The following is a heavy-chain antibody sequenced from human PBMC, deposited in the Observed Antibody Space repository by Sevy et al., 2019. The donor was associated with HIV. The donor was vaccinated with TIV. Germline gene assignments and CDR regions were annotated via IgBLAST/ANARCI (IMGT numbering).Heavy chain of an antibody. D-gene: IGHD3-10*01. CDR3: ARDNLLPIMVSMVRGALSYYFDY. CDR2: IWYDGINR. Sequence: GGSLRLSCAASGFTFSNYGMHWVRQAQGKGLEWVAVIWYDGINRYYADSVKGRFTISRDNSKNTLYLQMNSLRAEDTAVYYCARDNLLPIMVSMVRGALSYYFDYWGQGTLVTVSS. CDR1: GFTFSNYG. J-gene: IGHJ4*02. V-gene: IGHV3-33*01.